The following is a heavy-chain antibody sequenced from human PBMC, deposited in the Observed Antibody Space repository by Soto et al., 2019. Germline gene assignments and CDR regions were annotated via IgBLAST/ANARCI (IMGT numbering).Heavy chain of an antibody. CDR1: GDSVSSNSAA. V-gene: IGHV6-1*01. D-gene: IGHD1-7*01. Sequence: SQTLSLTCAISGDSVSSNSAAWNWIRQSPSRDLEWLGRTYYRSKWYNDYAVSVKSRITINPDTSKNQFSLQLNSVTPEDTAVYYCAREGYNWNYRSDHWFDPWGQGTLVTVSS. CDR2: TYYRSKWYN. CDR3: AREGYNWNYRSDHWFDP. J-gene: IGHJ5*02.